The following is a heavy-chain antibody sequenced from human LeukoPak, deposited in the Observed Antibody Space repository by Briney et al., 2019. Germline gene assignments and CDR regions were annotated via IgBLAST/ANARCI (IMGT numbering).Heavy chain of an antibody. Sequence: SETLSLTCTVSGGSISSYYWSWIRQPPGKGLEWIGYIYYSGSTNYNPSLKSRVTISVDTSKDQFSLKLSSVTAADTAVYYCARQDGDAWYYFDYWGQGTLVTVSS. CDR2: IYYSGST. D-gene: IGHD5-24*01. CDR1: GGSISSYY. J-gene: IGHJ4*02. V-gene: IGHV4-59*08. CDR3: ARQDGDAWYYFDY.